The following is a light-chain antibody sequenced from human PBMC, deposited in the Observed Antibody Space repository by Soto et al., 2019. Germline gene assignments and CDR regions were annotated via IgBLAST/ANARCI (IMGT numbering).Light chain of an antibody. J-gene: IGLJ7*01. CDR1: SSNIGAGYD. Sequence: QSVLTQPPSVSGAPGQRATISCTGSSSNIGAGYDVHWYQQLPGAAPKLLITGNTNRPSGVPDRFSGSKSGTSASLAITGLQAEDEADYYCSSYAGSSTVFGGGTQLTVL. V-gene: IGLV1-40*01. CDR3: SSYAGSSTV. CDR2: GNT.